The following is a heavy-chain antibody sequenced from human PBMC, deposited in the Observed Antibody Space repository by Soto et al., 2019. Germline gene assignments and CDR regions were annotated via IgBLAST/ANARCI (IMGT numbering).Heavy chain of an antibody. CDR3: ANGATLFDY. Sequence: PSETLSLTCTVSGGSVSSGDYFWSWIRQPPGKGLEWIGYISYSGNTFYNPSLKSRVTISVDTSKSHFSLKLSSVTAADTAVYYCANGATLFDYWGQGTLVTVSS. CDR1: GGSVSSGDYF. J-gene: IGHJ4*02. CDR2: ISYSGNT. D-gene: IGHD5-12*01. V-gene: IGHV4-30-4*01.